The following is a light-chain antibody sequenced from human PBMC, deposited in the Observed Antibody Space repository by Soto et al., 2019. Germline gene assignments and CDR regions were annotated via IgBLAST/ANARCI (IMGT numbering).Light chain of an antibody. CDR2: DTT. CDR1: TGAVTSGHF. CDR3: LLFYSGARV. Sequence: QTVVTQEPSLTVSPGGTVTLTCGSSTGAVTSGHFPYWFQQKPGQAPKTLIYDTTNKHSWTPGRFSGSLLGGKAALTLSGAQPEDEAEYYCLLFYSGARVFGGGTKLTVL. J-gene: IGLJ3*02. V-gene: IGLV7-46*01.